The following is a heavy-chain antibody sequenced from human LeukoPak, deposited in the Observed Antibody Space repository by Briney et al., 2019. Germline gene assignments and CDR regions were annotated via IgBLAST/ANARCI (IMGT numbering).Heavy chain of an antibody. CDR2: LYYSGST. V-gene: IGHV4-59*01. CDR1: GGSISGYY. Sequence: PSETLSLTCAVSGGSISGYYWSWIRQPPGKGLEWIGYLYYSGSTNYTPSLKSRVAISVDTSKNQFSLNLSSVTAADTAVYYCARKRDAFDIWGQGTKVTVSS. J-gene: IGHJ3*02. CDR3: ARKRDAFDI.